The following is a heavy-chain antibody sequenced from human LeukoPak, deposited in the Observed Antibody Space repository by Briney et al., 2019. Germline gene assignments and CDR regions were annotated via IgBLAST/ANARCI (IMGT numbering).Heavy chain of an antibody. D-gene: IGHD3-10*01. CDR2: IIARSGIT. J-gene: IGHJ2*01. CDR3: PTSHAGITMVRFRPGYFDL. CDR1: GFTFSSYA. V-gene: IGHV3-23*01. Sequence: GGPLTLSCAASGFTFSSYAMRWFRQAPGGGVVGFAAIIARSGITNYIPSVKGRFTMSIVNSKNMLSLQMTSLRAEDTAVYYCPTSHAGITMVRFRPGYFDLGGRGTLAT.